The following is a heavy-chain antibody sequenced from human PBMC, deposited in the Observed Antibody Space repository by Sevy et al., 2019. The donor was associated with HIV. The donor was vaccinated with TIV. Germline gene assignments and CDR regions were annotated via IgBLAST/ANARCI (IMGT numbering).Heavy chain of an antibody. V-gene: IGHV3-23*01. D-gene: IGHD3-16*01. CDR1: AFSFNTYA. J-gene: IGHJ4*02. Sequence: GESLKISCAASAFSFNTYAMSWVRRAPGKGLEWVSTISGSGDSTFYSDSVKGRFTISRDNSKNTLYLQMNSLRAEDTAVYYCAKSRGSFYFDYWGQGTLVTVSS. CDR3: AKSRGSFYFDY. CDR2: ISGSGDST.